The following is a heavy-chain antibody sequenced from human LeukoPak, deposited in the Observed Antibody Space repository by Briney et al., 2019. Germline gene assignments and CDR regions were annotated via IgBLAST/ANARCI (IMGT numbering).Heavy chain of an antibody. CDR1: GFTFSSYG. D-gene: IGHD5-18*01. J-gene: IGHJ6*02. V-gene: IGHV3-30*18. CDR2: ISYDGSNK. CDR3: AKDRGTASDYYYYGMDV. Sequence: GGSLRLSCAASGFTFSSYGMHWVRQAPGKGLEWVAVISYDGSNKYYADSVKGRFTISRDNSKNTLYLQMNILRAEDTAAYYCAKDRGTASDYYYYGMDVWGQGTTVTVSS.